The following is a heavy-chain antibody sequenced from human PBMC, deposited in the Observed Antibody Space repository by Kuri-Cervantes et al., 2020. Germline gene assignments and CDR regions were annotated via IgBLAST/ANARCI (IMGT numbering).Heavy chain of an antibody. Sequence: ASVKVSCKASGYTFTGYYMHWVRQAPGQGLEWMGWNNPNSGGTNYAQKFQGWVTMTRDTSISKAYMELSRLRDDDTAVHYCARTPLVQGDRIHHYYYYMDFWGKGTTVTVSS. J-gene: IGHJ6*03. CDR3: ARTPLVQGDRIHHYYYYMDF. D-gene: IGHD3-10*01. V-gene: IGHV1-2*04. CDR2: NNPNSGGT. CDR1: GYTFTGYY.